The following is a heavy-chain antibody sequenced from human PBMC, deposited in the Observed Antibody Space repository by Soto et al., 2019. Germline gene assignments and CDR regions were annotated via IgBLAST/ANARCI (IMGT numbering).Heavy chain of an antibody. CDR3: ARGEWGSGHYGMDV. Sequence: QVRLQESGPGLVRPSEPLALTCAVSGGSVDSAHHFWSWLRLPPGKGLEWIGYVYHSATTNYSPSLRSRVTISADTSKNQFSLMLQSVTAADTALYFCARGEWGSGHYGMDVWGRGPSVTVSS. CDR2: VYHSATT. V-gene: IGHV4-61*01. D-gene: IGHD2-15*01. J-gene: IGHJ6*02. CDR1: GGSVDSAHHF.